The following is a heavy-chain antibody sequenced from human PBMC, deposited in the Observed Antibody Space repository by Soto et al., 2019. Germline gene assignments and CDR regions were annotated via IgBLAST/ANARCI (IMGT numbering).Heavy chain of an antibody. D-gene: IGHD1-1*01. CDR1: GFNFSSYS. Sequence: PGGSMRHSCAASGFNFSSYSMNWIRQEQGKGLEWVSSISSSSSYIYYADSVKGRFTISRDNAKNSLYLQMNSLRAEDTAVYYCARDGTTGTFPNYYYYYGMDVWGQGTTVTVSS. CDR3: ARDGTTGTFPNYYYYYGMDV. CDR2: ISSSSSYI. V-gene: IGHV3-21*01. J-gene: IGHJ6*02.